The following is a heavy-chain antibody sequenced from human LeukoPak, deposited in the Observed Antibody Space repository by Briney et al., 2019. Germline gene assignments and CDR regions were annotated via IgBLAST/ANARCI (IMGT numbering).Heavy chain of an antibody. D-gene: IGHD3-10*01. CDR1: GGSISSTTYY. Sequence: SETLSLTCIVSGGSISSTTYYWGWIRQPPGKRLEWIGSIYYSGNTYYNPSLKSRVTISVDTSKNQFSLKLSSVTAADTAVYYCARQLTYYYGSGNTDWFDPWGQGTLVTVSS. CDR3: ARQLTYYYGSGNTDWFDP. CDR2: IYYSGNT. J-gene: IGHJ5*02. V-gene: IGHV4-39*01.